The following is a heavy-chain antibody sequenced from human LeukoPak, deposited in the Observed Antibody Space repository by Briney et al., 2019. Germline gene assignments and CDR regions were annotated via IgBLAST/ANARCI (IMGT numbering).Heavy chain of an antibody. J-gene: IGHJ4*02. CDR2: ISAYNGDT. CDR1: GYTFTSYG. CDR3: GRDIGVPAATYYFDY. D-gene: IGHD2-2*01. Sequence: ASVKVSCKASGYTFTSYGINWVRQAPGQGLEWMGWISAYNGDTNYAQKLQGRVTMTTDTSTSTAYMELRSLRSDDTAVYYCGRDIGVPAATYYFDYWGQGTLVTVSS. V-gene: IGHV1-18*01.